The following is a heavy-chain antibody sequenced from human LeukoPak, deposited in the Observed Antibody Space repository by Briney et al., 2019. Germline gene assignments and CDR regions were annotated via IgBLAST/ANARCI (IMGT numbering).Heavy chain of an antibody. Sequence: SVKVSCKASGGTFSSYAISWVRQAPGQGLEWMGGIIPIFDTANYAQTFQGRVTITADDSTTTAYMELSSLRSEDTAVYFCATSKGLYSSSWNHASYFDSWGQGTLVTVSS. CDR1: GGTFSSYA. CDR3: ATSKGLYSSSWNHASYFDS. CDR2: IIPIFDTA. V-gene: IGHV1-69*13. D-gene: IGHD6-13*01. J-gene: IGHJ4*02.